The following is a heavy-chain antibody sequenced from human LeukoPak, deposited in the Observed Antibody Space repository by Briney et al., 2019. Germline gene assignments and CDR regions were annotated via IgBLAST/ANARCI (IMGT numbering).Heavy chain of an antibody. CDR2: IYYSGST. D-gene: IGHD5-24*01. Sequence: SETLSLTCTVSGGSISSYYWSWIRQPPGKGLEWIGYIYYSGSTNYNPSLKSRVTISVDTSKNQFSLKLSSVTAADTVVYYCARVYGEMATITDAFDIWGQGTMVTVSS. V-gene: IGHV4-59*01. J-gene: IGHJ3*02. CDR3: ARVYGEMATITDAFDI. CDR1: GGSISSYY.